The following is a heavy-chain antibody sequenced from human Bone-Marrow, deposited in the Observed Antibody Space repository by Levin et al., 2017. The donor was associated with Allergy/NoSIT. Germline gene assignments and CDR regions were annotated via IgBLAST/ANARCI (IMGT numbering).Heavy chain of an antibody. D-gene: IGHD3-22*01. V-gene: IGHV1-69*13. CDR1: GGTFSSYA. CDR2: IIPIFGTA. J-gene: IGHJ4*02. Sequence: SVKVSCKASGGTFSSYAISWVRQAPGQGLEWMGGIIPIFGTANYAQKFQGRVTITADESTSTAYMELSSLRSEDTAVYYCARAPRGYYDSSGYYFDYWGQGTLVTVSS. CDR3: ARAPRGYYDSSGYYFDY.